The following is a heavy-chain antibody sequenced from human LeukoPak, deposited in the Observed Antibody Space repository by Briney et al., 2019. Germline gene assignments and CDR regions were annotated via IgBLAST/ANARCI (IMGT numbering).Heavy chain of an antibody. J-gene: IGHJ5*02. CDR1: GYSISSGYY. CDR3: ARHGGKLGNWFDP. V-gene: IGHV4-38-2*02. CDR2: IYHSGST. D-gene: IGHD7-27*01. Sequence: SETLSLTCTVSGYSISSGYYWGWIRQPPGKGLEWIGSIYHSGSTYYNPSLKSRVTISVDTSKNQFSLKLSSVTAADTAVYYCARHGGKLGNWFDPWGQGTLVTVSS.